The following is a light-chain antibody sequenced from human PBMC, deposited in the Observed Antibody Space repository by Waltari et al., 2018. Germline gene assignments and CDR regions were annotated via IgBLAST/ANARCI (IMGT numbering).Light chain of an antibody. V-gene: IGKV3-20*01. CDR3: QHYVRLPGT. J-gene: IGKJ1*01. Sequence: EIVLTQSPGTLSLSPGERATLSCWTSQSVGRTLAWYQQKPGQPPRLLIYGASIRATGIPDRFSGSGSGTDFSLTISRLEPEDFAVYYCQHYVRLPGTFGQGTKVEIK. CDR1: QSVGRT. CDR2: GAS.